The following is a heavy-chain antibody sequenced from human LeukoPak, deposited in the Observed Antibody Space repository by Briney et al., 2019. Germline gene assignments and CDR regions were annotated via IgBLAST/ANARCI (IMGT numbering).Heavy chain of an antibody. V-gene: IGHV1-2*02. J-gene: IGHJ4*02. CDR2: INPNSGGT. Sequence: EASVKVSCKASGYTFTGYYMHWVRQAPGQGLEWMGWINPNSGGTNYAQKFQGRVTMTRDTSISTAYMELRSLRSDDTAVYYCARDRGSSSWYSYYFDYWGQGTLVTVSS. D-gene: IGHD6-13*01. CDR3: ARDRGSSSWYSYYFDY. CDR1: GYTFTGYY.